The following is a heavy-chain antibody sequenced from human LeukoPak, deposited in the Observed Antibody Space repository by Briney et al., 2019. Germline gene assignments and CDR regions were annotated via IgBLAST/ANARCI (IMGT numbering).Heavy chain of an antibody. CDR1: GYTFTNYY. J-gene: IGHJ4*02. CDR2: INPSGGGT. D-gene: IGHD6-19*01. V-gene: IGHV1-46*01. CDR3: ARRSGWI. Sequence: ASVKVSCKASGYTFTNYYMHWVRQAPGQGLEWMGTINPSGGGTSYSPKFQGRVTMTTDTSTSTVYMELISLRSEDTAVYYCARRSGWIWGQGSLVTVSS.